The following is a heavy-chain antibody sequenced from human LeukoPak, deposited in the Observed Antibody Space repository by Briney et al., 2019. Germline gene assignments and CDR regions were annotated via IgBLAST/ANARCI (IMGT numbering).Heavy chain of an antibody. D-gene: IGHD6-19*01. CDR1: GGTFSSYA. V-gene: IGHV1-69*05. CDR2: IIPIFGTA. J-gene: IGHJ4*02. CDR3: ATGSYSSGWYGLG. Sequence: SVKVSCKASGGTFSSYAISWVRQAPGQGLEWMGTIIPIFGTANYAQKFQGRVTITTDESTSTAYMELSSLRSEDTAVYYCATGSYSSGWYGLGWGQGTLVTVSS.